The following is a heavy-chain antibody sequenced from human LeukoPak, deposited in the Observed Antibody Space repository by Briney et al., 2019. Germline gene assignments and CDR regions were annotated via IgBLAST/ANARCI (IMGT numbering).Heavy chain of an antibody. CDR3: AREARVGGALQY. CDR2: INPDGSIR. CDR1: GLTFSTYW. J-gene: IGHJ4*02. D-gene: IGHD1-26*01. Sequence: GGSLRLSCAASGLTFSTYWMHWVRQAPGKGLAWVARINPDGSIRTYANSVQGRVTISRDTAKDTLFLQMNSLRAEDTAVYYCAREARVGGALQYWGQGTPATVSS. V-gene: IGHV3-74*03.